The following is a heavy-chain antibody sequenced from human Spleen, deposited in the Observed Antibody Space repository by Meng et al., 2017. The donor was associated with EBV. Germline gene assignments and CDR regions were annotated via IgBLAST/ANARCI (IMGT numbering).Heavy chain of an antibody. V-gene: IGHV3-74*02. Sequence: VQLVESGGGSVKPGGSLRLSCAASGFTFSSYWMHWVRQAPGKGPVWVSRINSDGSSTSYADSVKGRFTISRDNAKNTLYLQLNSLRAEDTAVYYCTSSQYGSRVDYWGQGTLVTVSS. CDR1: GFTFSSYW. CDR2: INSDGSST. D-gene: IGHD6-13*01. J-gene: IGHJ4*02. CDR3: TSSQYGSRVDY.